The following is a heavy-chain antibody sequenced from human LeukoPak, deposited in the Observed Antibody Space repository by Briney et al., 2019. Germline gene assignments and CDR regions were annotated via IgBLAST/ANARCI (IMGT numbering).Heavy chain of an antibody. D-gene: IGHD5-18*01. CDR2: ISSSGTI. J-gene: IGHJ6*03. V-gene: IGHV3-48*03. Sequence: GGSLRLSCAASGFTFSNYEMNWVRQAPGKGLEWVSYISSSGTIYYADFVKGRFTISRDNAKNSLYLQMNSLRAEDTAVYYCARDGVRAGIQLWLTGYYYHMDVWGKGTTVTI. CDR3: ARDGVRAGIQLWLTGYYYHMDV. CDR1: GFTFSNYE.